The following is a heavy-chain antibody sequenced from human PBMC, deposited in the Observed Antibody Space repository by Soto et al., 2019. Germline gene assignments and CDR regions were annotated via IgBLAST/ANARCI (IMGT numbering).Heavy chain of an antibody. V-gene: IGHV1-46*01. CDR3: ARDRASGLDI. J-gene: IGHJ3*02. Sequence: QVQLVQSGAEVNEPGASVKVSCMASGYTFTTYYIHWVRQAPGQGLEWMGFIDPSGGSTSYSRKFQGRLTMTRDTSTSTVYVELSSMRSEDTAVYYWARDRASGLDIWGQGTMVTVAS. CDR2: IDPSGGST. D-gene: IGHD6-25*01. CDR1: GYTFTTYY.